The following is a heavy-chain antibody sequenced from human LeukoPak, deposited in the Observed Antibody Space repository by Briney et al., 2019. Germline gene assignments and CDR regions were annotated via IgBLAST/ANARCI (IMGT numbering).Heavy chain of an antibody. J-gene: IGHJ3*02. CDR3: AREKMASGPFDALDI. V-gene: IGHV3-13*01. Sequence: GGSLRLSCAAAGFTFSTFDMHWVRQRTGKGLEWVSAIGSGGDIYYADSVKGRFTISRENAKNSLYLQMNSLRDGDTAVYYCAREKMASGPFDALDIWGQGTMVTVSS. CDR1: GFTFSTFD. CDR2: IGSGGDI. D-gene: IGHD5-24*01.